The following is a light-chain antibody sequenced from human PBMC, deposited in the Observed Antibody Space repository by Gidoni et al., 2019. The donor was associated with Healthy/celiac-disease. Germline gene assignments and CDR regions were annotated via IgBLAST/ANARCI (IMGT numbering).Light chain of an antibody. J-gene: IGKJ5*01. Sequence: ELVLTQSPATLSLSPGESATLSCRASQSVSSYLAWYQQKPGQAPRLLIDDASNRATGIPARFSGSGSGTDFTLTISSLEPEDFAVYYCQQRSNWPVTFGQGTRLEIK. CDR3: QQRSNWPVT. CDR2: DAS. CDR1: QSVSSY. V-gene: IGKV3-11*01.